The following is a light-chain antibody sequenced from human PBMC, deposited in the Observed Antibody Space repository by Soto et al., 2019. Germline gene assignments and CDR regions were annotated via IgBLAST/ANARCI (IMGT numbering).Light chain of an antibody. CDR1: SSNIGAGYE. V-gene: IGLV1-40*01. Sequence: QAVVTQPPSVSEAPGQRVTISCTGSSSNIGAGYEAHWYQQVPGTAPKLLIYENNKRPSGVPDRFSGSTSGTSASLAITGLQAEDEAEYYCQSYDSSLCGYVFGTGTKLTVL. CDR3: QSYDSSLCGYV. CDR2: ENN. J-gene: IGLJ1*01.